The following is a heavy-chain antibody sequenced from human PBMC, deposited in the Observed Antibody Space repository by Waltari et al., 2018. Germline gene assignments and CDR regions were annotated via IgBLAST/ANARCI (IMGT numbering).Heavy chain of an antibody. V-gene: IGHV1-3*04. CDR2: INTASGKT. CDR1: GYTHPSLT. Sequence: QVHFVQSGADVKKTGAALRISCKIFGYTHPSLTLNWVRQAPGQSLELMAWINTASGKTQYSEKFQGRVTLTTDTAATTVFLDVSSLRTEDTAVYYCARSSASFGHYYYVGMDVWGQGTSVTVSS. J-gene: IGHJ6*02. D-gene: IGHD3-3*01. CDR3: ARSSASFGHYYYVGMDV.